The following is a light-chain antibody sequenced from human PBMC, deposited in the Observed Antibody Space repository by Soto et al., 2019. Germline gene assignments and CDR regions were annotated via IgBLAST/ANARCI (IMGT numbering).Light chain of an antibody. J-gene: IGLJ2*01. V-gene: IGLV7-46*01. Sequence: QAVVTQEPSLTVSPGGTGTLTCSSSTGAVTSGHYPYWCQQKPGQAPRTLIYDTSNKHSWTPARFSGSLLGGKAALTLSGAQPEDEAEYYCLLSYSGARLGVFCGGTKLTVL. CDR3: LLSYSGARLGV. CDR2: DTS. CDR1: TGAVTSGHY.